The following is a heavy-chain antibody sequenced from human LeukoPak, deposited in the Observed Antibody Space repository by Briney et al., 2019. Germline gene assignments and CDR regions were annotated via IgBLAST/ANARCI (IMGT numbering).Heavy chain of an antibody. CDR2: ISSSNSYI. CDR3: ARGVYDFWSGYHFDY. CDR1: GFTFSSYS. D-gene: IGHD3-3*01. Sequence: GGSLRLSCAASGFTFSSYSMNWVRQAPGKGLEWVSSISSSNSYIYYADSVKGRFTISRDNAKNSLYLQMNSLRAEDTAVYYCARGVYDFWSGYHFDYWGQGTLVTVSS. J-gene: IGHJ4*02. V-gene: IGHV3-21*01.